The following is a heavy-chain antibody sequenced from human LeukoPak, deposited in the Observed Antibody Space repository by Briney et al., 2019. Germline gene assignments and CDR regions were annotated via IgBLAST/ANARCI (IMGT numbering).Heavy chain of an antibody. V-gene: IGHV5-51*01. CDR2: IYAGDSDT. CDR1: GYSFTSYW. CDR3: ARRPAYCSGGSCYGAFDI. Sequence: GEPLKISGKGSGYSFTSYWIGWVRQIHGKGLEWMGIIYAGDSDTTYSPSFQGQVTISVEKSISTAYLQWSSLKASDTAMYYCARRPAYCSGGSCYGAFDIWGQGTMVTVSS. J-gene: IGHJ3*02. D-gene: IGHD2-15*01.